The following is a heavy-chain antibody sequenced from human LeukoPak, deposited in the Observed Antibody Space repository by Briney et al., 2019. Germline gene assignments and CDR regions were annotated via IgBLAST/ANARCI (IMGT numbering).Heavy chain of an antibody. CDR1: GGSISSYY. Sequence: SETLSLTCTVPGGSISSYYWSCIRHPPGKGLDWIGYIYYSGSTNYNPSLKSRVTISVDTSKNQFSLKLSSVTAADTAVYYWQRAAYDILTGATTFDYWGQGTLVTVSS. CDR3: QRAAYDILTGATTFDY. D-gene: IGHD3-9*01. J-gene: IGHJ4*02. CDR2: IYYSGST. V-gene: IGHV4-59*01.